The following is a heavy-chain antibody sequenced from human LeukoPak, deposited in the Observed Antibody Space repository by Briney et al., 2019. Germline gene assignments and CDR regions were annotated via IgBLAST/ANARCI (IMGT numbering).Heavy chain of an antibody. Sequence: SETLSLTCTVSGGSISSSSYYWGWIRQPPGKGLEWIGSIYYSGSTYYNPSLKSRVTISVDTSKNQFSLKLSPVTAADTAVYYCARVNYDFWSGSNNWFDPWGQGTLVTVSS. CDR1: GGSISSSSYY. V-gene: IGHV4-39*07. CDR3: ARVNYDFWSGSNNWFDP. D-gene: IGHD3-3*01. CDR2: IYYSGST. J-gene: IGHJ5*02.